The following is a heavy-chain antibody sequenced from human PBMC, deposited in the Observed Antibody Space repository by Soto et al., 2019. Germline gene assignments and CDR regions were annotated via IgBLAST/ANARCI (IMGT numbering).Heavy chain of an antibody. CDR3: ARTRGYSYGYSWFDP. J-gene: IGHJ5*02. D-gene: IGHD5-18*01. Sequence: GRTYYNPSLKSRVTISVDTSKNQFSLKLSSVTAADTAVYYCARTRGYSYGYSWFDPWGQGTLVTVSS. V-gene: IGHV4-31*02. CDR2: GRT.